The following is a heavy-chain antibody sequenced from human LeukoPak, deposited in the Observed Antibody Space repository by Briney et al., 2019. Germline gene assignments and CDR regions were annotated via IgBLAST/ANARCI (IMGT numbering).Heavy chain of an antibody. CDR1: GFTFNDYY. CDR2: ISYDGSNK. V-gene: IGHV3-30*04. D-gene: IGHD3-10*01. J-gene: IGHJ4*02. Sequence: PGGSLRLSCAASGFTFNDYYMSWIRQAPGKGLEWVAVISYDGSNKYYADSVKGRFTISRDNSKNTLYLQMNSLRAEDTAVYYCARPPPRVFGGPYIDWGQGTLVTVSS. CDR3: ARPPPRVFGGPYID.